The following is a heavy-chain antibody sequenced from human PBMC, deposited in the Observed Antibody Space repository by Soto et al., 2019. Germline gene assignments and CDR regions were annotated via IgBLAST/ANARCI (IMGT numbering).Heavy chain of an antibody. V-gene: IGHV4-59*08. CDR2: IYYSGST. CDR1: GGSISSYY. D-gene: IGHD4-17*01. Sequence: SETLSLTCTVSGGSISSYYWSWIRQPPGKGLEWIGYIYYSGSTNYSPSLKSRVTISVDTSKNQFSLKLSSVTAADTAVYYCARRYGANFDYWGQGTLVTVSS. CDR3: ARRYGANFDY. J-gene: IGHJ4*02.